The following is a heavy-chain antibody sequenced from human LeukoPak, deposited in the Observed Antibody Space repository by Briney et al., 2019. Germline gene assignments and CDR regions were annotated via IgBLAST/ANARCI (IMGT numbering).Heavy chain of an antibody. V-gene: IGHV4-39*07. J-gene: IGHJ4*02. CDR3: TGELAGTTVHY. CDR2: IYYNGNS. Sequence: SSETLSLTCTVSGGSISSNTYFWGWIRQPPGKGLEWIGSIYYNGNSFYNPSLKSRFTTSVDTSKNQFSLNLSSVTAADTAVYFCTGELAGTTVHYWGQGTLVTVSS. D-gene: IGHD1-7*01. CDR1: GGSISSNTYF.